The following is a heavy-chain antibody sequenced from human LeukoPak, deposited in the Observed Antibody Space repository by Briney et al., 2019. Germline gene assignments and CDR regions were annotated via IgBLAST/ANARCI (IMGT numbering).Heavy chain of an antibody. V-gene: IGHV4-59*01. CDR2: IHYSGSI. D-gene: IGHD1-26*01. Sequence: SETLSLTCTVSGGSISTYYWSWIRQPPGKGLEWIGYIHYSGSIKYNPSLKSRVTISLGTSKNQFSLRLSSVTAADTAVYYCARMGDIDHYVYSGSYCYWGQGTLVTVSS. J-gene: IGHJ4*02. CDR1: GGSISTYY. CDR3: ARMGDIDHYVYSGSYCY.